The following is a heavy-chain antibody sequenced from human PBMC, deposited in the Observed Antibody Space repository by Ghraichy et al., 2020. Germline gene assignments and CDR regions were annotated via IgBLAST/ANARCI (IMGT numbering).Heavy chain of an antibody. CDR2: ISSSGASI. V-gene: IGHV3-11*01. D-gene: IGHD6-19*01. CDR3: ARVEVAVHSYYYGMDV. CDR1: GFTFSDYY. J-gene: IGHJ6*02. Sequence: GGSLRLSCAASGFTFSDYYMTWIRQAPGRGLEWISYISSSGASIYYADSVQGRFTISRDNANNSLYLEMNSLRAEDTALYYCARVEVAVHSYYYGMDVWGQGTTVTVSS.